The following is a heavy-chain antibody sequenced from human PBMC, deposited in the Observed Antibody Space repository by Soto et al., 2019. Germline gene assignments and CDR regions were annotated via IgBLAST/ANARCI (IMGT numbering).Heavy chain of an antibody. D-gene: IGHD3-22*01. J-gene: IGHJ4*02. V-gene: IGHV3-30*03. CDR1: GFTFSSYG. CDR3: ATHRSRITMIVEPKHNDY. CDR2: ISYDGSNK. Sequence: QVQLVESGGGVVQPGRSLRLSCAASGFTFSSYGMHWVRQAPGKGLEWVAVISYDGSNKYYADSVKGRFTISRDNYKNTLYLQMNSLRAEDTAVYYCATHRSRITMIVEPKHNDYWGQGTLVTVSS.